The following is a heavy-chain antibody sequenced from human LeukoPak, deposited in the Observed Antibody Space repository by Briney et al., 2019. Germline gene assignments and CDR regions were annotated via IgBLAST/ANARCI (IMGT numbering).Heavy chain of an antibody. CDR3: ARPKNRENYWRAFDI. D-gene: IGHD1-7*01. J-gene: IGHJ3*02. Sequence: GGSLRLSCAASGFTFISYWMGWVRQAPGKRPEWVANMNIDGSEKYYADSVKGRFTISRDNAKNSLHLQMDNLRAEDTAVYYCARPKNRENYWRAFDIWGQGTMVTVSS. V-gene: IGHV3-7*03. CDR2: MNIDGSEK. CDR1: GFTFISYW.